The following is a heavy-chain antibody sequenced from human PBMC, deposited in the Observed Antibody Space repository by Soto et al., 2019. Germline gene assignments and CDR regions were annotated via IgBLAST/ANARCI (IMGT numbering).Heavy chain of an antibody. J-gene: IGHJ3*02. CDR3: ASFMPLITMIVVVTGGAFDI. D-gene: IGHD3-22*01. V-gene: IGHV1-2*02. Sequence: ASVKVSCKASGYTFTGYYMHWVRQAPGQGLEWMGWINPNSGGTNYAQKFQGRVTMTRDTSISTAYMELSRLRSDDTAVYYCASFMPLITMIVVVTGGAFDIWGQGTMVTVSS. CDR1: GYTFTGYY. CDR2: INPNSGGT.